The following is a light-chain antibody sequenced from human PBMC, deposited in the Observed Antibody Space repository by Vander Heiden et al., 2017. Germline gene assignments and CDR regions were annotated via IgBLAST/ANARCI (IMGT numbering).Light chain of an antibody. CDR1: KLGDKY. CDR2: QDS. Sequence: SYELPQPPSVSVSPGQTASITCSGDKLGDKYACWYQQKPGQSPVLVIYQDSKRPSGIPERFSGSNSGNTATLTISGTQAMDEADYYCQAWDSSGVVFGGGTKLTVL. V-gene: IGLV3-1*01. J-gene: IGLJ2*01. CDR3: QAWDSSGVV.